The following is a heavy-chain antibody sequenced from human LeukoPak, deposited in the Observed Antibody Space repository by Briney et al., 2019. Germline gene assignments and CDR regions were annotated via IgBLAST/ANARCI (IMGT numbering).Heavy chain of an antibody. V-gene: IGHV1-2*02. Sequence: ASVKVSCKASGYTFTGYYMHWVRQAPGQGLEWMGWINPNSGGTNYAQKFQGRVTMTRDTSISTAYMELSRLRSDDTAVYYCARDSYCSSTSCYDYWGQGTLVTVSS. CDR3: ARDSYCSSTSCYDY. CDR1: GYTFTGYY. J-gene: IGHJ4*02. D-gene: IGHD2-2*01. CDR2: INPNSGGT.